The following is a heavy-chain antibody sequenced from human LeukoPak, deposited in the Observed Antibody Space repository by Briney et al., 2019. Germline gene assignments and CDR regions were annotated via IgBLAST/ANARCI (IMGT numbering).Heavy chain of an antibody. V-gene: IGHV3-23*01. CDR1: GFTFSNYG. CDR2: IDGGGVNT. CDR3: AKRSARPKPFDC. Sequence: SGGSLRLSCAGSGFTFSNYGMGWVRQAPGEGLEWVSAIDGGGVNTLYADSVKGRFTVSRDNSKNTVYLQMNSLSAEDTAIYYCAKRSARPKPFDCWGQGTLVTVSS. J-gene: IGHJ4*02. D-gene: IGHD6-25*01.